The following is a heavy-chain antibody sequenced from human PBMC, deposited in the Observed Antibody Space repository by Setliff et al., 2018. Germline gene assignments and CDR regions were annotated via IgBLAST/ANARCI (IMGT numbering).Heavy chain of an antibody. CDR2: IIPIFGTA. Sequence: ASVKVSCKTSGYTFTNYDINWVRQAPGQGLEWMGGIIPIFGTANYAQKFQGRVTMTRNTSISTAYMELSSLRSEDTAVYYCARSWGYYNFWSGYPHMRAYYYYYMDVWGKGTTVTV. CDR1: GYTFTNYD. J-gene: IGHJ6*03. CDR3: ARSWGYYNFWSGYPHMRAYYYYYMDV. D-gene: IGHD3-3*01. V-gene: IGHV1-8*02.